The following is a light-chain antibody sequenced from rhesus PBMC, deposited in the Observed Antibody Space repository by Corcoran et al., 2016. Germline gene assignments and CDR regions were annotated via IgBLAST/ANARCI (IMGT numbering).Light chain of an antibody. CDR3: QHYYDKPLT. V-gene: IGKV1S8*01. CDR1: ENIYSD. J-gene: IGKJ4*01. CDR2: GAS. Sequence: DIQMTQSPSALSVSVGDRVTISCRASENIYSDLAWYQQKPGKAPRLLIYGASSLKSGVPSRFSGSGSGTDFTLTISSLQPEDFASYYCQHYYDKPLTFGGGTKVEIK.